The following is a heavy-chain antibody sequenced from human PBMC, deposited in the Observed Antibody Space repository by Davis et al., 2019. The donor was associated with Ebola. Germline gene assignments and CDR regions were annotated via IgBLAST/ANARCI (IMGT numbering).Heavy chain of an antibody. CDR1: GYTFTSYG. V-gene: IGHV1-69*13. CDR2: IIPIFGTS. J-gene: IGHJ3*02. CDR3: ARDFLYSGYDSIAFDI. Sequence: AASVKVSCKASGYTFTSYGISWVRQAPGQGLEWMGGIIPIFGTSNYAQKFQGRVTITADESTSTAYMELSSLRSEDTAVYYCARDFLYSGYDSIAFDIWGQGTMVTVSS. D-gene: IGHD5-12*01.